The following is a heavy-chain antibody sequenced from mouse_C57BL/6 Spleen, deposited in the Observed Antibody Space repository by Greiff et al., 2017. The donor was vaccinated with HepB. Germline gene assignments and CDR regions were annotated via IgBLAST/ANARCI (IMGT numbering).Heavy chain of an antibody. V-gene: IGHV5-4*01. CDR1: GFTFSSYA. D-gene: IGHD2-5*01. J-gene: IGHJ4*01. CDR2: ISDGGSYT. Sequence: EVKLVESGGGLVKPGGSLKLSCAASGFTFSSYATSWVRQTPEKRLEWVATISDGGSYTYYPDNVKGRFTISRDNAKNNLYLQMSHLKSEDTAMYYCARERSQYSKRMDYWGQGTSVTVSS. CDR3: ARERSQYSKRMDY.